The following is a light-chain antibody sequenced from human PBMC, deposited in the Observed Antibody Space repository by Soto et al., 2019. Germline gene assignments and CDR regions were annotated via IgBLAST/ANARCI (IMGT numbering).Light chain of an antibody. CDR2: AAS. CDR1: QSISSC. J-gene: IGKJ1*01. V-gene: IGKV1-5*01. CDR3: QQNDTPSRT. Sequence: DIQMTQSPSTLSASVGDRVTITCRASQSISSCLPWYQQKPGKAPKLLMYAASSLQRGVPSMFSGRGSGTEFTLTISSLHPDDFATYYCQQNDTPSRTFGQGTKVDI.